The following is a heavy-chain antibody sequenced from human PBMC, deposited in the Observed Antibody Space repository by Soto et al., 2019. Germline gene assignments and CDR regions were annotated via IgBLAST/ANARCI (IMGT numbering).Heavy chain of an antibody. D-gene: IGHD2-8*01. J-gene: IGHJ4*02. CDR1: GGSISSYY. Sequence: PSETLSLTCTVSGGSISSYYWSWIRQPPGKGLEWIGYIYYSGSTYYNPSLKSRVTISVDTATNKFSLKLSSLTAADTAVYYCGWSSGLNELDYWGQGTLVTVS. V-gene: IGHV4-59*08. CDR3: GWSSGLNELDY. CDR2: IYYSGST.